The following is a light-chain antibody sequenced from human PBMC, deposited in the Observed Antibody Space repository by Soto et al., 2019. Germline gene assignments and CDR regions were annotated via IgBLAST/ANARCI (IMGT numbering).Light chain of an antibody. CDR2: EVT. J-gene: IGLJ1*01. V-gene: IGLV2-14*01. CDR3: KSYTSRSTYV. CDR1: TSDVGNYNY. Sequence: QSFLTQPASVSGSPGQSITIACTGTTSDVGNYNYVSWYQHHPGKAPKLMIYEVTNRPSGVSDRFSGSKSGNTASLTISGLLAEDEADYYCKSYTSRSTYVFGTGTKVTVL.